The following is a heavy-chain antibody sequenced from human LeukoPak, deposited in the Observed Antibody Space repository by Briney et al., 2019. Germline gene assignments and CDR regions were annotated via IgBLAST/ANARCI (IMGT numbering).Heavy chain of an antibody. D-gene: IGHD2-2*02. J-gene: IGHJ6*02. Sequence: QPGGPRRLSCAASGFTCSSYEMNWIRQAPGKGLNWVSYINSSGSTIFYSDSVNGRFTITRDNATNTLYLQMNRLRAEDTAVYYCARDDQRLYPSGMDVWGQGTTVTVSS. CDR3: ARDDQRLYPSGMDV. CDR2: INSSGSTI. V-gene: IGHV3-48*03. CDR1: GFTCSSYE.